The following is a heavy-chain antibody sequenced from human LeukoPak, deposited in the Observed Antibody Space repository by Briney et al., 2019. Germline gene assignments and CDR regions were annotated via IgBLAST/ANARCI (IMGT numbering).Heavy chain of an antibody. CDR1: GYSFSNYW. CDR3: ARHGSSYYEPRYNWLEP. J-gene: IGHJ5*02. CDR2: IFPGDSDT. V-gene: IGHV5-51*01. D-gene: IGHD3-16*01. Sequence: GESLKISCKGSGYSFSNYWIGWVRQMPGKGLEWIGMIFPGDSDTRYSPSFEGQVTISADKSISTAYLQWSSLKASDTAMYYCARHGSSYYEPRYNWLEPWGQGTLVTVSS.